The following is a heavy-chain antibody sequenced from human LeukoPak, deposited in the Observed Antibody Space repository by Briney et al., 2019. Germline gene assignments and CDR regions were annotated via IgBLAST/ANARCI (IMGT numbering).Heavy chain of an antibody. CDR3: ARDRKRMITFGGVIVNYFDY. J-gene: IGHJ4*02. D-gene: IGHD3-16*02. V-gene: IGHV3-48*01. Sequence: GGSLRLSCAASGFTFSSYSMNWVRQAPGKGLEWVSYISSSSTIYYADSVKGRFTISRDNAKNSLYLQMNSLRAEDTAVYYCARDRKRMITFGGVIVNYFDYWGQGTLVTVSS. CDR1: GFTFSSYS. CDR2: ISSSSTI.